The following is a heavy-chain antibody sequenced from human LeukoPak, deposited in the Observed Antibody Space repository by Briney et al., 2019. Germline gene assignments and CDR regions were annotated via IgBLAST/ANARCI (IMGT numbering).Heavy chain of an antibody. CDR1: GFTFSDHY. CDR2: ISHNGETK. D-gene: IGHD6-13*01. J-gene: IGHJ4*02. V-gene: IGHV3-11*01. Sequence: GGSLRLFCAASGFTFSDHYMIWLRQAPGKGLEAISYISHNGETKYYADSVKGRLSISRDNAKSSLYLQMNSLRVEDTAVYYCARDRHGYFDYWGQGTLVTVSS. CDR3: ARDRHGYFDY.